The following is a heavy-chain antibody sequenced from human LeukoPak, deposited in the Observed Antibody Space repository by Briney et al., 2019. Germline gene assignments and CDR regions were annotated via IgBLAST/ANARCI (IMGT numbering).Heavy chain of an antibody. CDR2: IYYSGST. V-gene: IGHV4-59*08. CDR3: ARGTKTRRVGATSGYFDY. Sequence: PSETLSLTCTVSGGSISSYYWSWIRQPPGKGLEWIGYIYYSGSTNYNPSLKSRVTISVDTSKNQFSLKLSSVTAADTAVYYCARGTKTRRVGATSGYFDYWGQGTLVTVSS. CDR1: GGSISSYY. D-gene: IGHD1-26*01. J-gene: IGHJ4*02.